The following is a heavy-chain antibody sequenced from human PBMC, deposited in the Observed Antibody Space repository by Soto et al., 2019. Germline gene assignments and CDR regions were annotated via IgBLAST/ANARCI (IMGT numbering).Heavy chain of an antibody. V-gene: IGHV3-73*02. CDR3: TTNVNVDTGLHY. CDR1: GFTLSGSA. Sequence: EVQLVESGGDLVQPGGSLKLSCAASGFTLSGSAVHWVRQASGKGLEWVGRIQIKANNYATAYAASVKGRFTISRDDLKNTAYLQMNSLKTEDTALYYCTTNVNVDTGLHYWGQGTLVTVSS. J-gene: IGHJ4*02. D-gene: IGHD5-18*01. CDR2: IQIKANNYAT.